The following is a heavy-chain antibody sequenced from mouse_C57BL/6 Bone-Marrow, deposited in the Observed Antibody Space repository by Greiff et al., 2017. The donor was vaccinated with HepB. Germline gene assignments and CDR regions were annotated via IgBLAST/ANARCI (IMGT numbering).Heavy chain of an antibody. D-gene: IGHD2-3*01. V-gene: IGHV1-69*01. Sequence: QVQLQQPGAELVMPGASVKLSCKASGYTFTSYWMHWVKQRPGQGLEWIGEIDPSDSYTNYNQKFKGKSTLTVDKSSSTAYMQLSSLTSEDSAVYYCARGDGYLWDYWGQGTTLTVSS. CDR3: ARGDGYLWDY. CDR2: IDPSDSYT. J-gene: IGHJ2*01. CDR1: GYTFTSYW.